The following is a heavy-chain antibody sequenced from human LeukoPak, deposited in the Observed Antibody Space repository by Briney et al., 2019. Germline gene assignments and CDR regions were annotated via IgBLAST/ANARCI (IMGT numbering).Heavy chain of an antibody. Sequence: GGSLRLSCAASGFTFSSYSMNWVRQAPGKGLEWVSHITASGTAMFYADSVKGRFTISRDNAKNSLYLQMNSLRDEDTAVYYCASSGSYRFDYWGQGTPVTVSS. CDR3: ASSGSYRFDY. V-gene: IGHV3-48*02. CDR1: GFTFSSYS. D-gene: IGHD1-26*01. CDR2: ITASGTAM. J-gene: IGHJ4*02.